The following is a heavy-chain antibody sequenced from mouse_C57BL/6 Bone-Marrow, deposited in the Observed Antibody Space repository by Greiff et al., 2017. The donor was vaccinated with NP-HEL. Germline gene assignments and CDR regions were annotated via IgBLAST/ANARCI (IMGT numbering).Heavy chain of an antibody. CDR3: ARPYYYGSGYFDY. V-gene: IGHV5-17*01. CDR1: GFTFSDYG. J-gene: IGHJ2*01. CDR2: ISSGSSTI. Sequence: EVQRVESGGGLVKPGGSLKLSCAASGFTFSDYGMHWVRQAPEKGLEWVAYISSGSSTIYYADTVKGRFTISRDNAKNTLFLQMTSLRSEDTAMYYCARPYYYGSGYFDYWGQGTTLTVSS. D-gene: IGHD1-1*01.